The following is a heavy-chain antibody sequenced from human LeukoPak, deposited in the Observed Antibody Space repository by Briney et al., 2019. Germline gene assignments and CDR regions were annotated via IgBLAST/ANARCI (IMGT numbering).Heavy chain of an antibody. V-gene: IGHV4-34*01. Sequence: PSETLSLTCAVYGGSFGGYYWSWIRQPPGKGLEWIGEINHSGSTNYNPSLKSRVTISVDTSKNQFSLKLSSVTAADTAVYYCARARKIAAAATALYWYFDLWGRGTLVTVSS. CDR3: ARARKIAAAATALYWYFDL. CDR1: GGSFGGYY. J-gene: IGHJ2*01. CDR2: INHSGST. D-gene: IGHD6-13*01.